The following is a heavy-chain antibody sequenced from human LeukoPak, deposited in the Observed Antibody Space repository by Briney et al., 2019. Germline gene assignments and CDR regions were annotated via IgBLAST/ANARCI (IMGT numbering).Heavy chain of an antibody. Sequence: GGSLRLSCAASGLTFRSYAMQCVRQAPGKGLEWVSYITYNSGTIFYADSVKGRFTISRDNAKDSLYLQMSSLRDEDTAVYYCARDSGYSYADDYWGQGTLVTVSS. D-gene: IGHD5-18*01. V-gene: IGHV3-48*02. CDR1: GLTFRSYA. J-gene: IGHJ4*02. CDR3: ARDSGYSYADDY. CDR2: ITYNSGTI.